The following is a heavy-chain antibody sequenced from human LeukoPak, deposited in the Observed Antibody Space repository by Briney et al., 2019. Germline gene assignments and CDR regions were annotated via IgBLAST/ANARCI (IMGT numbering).Heavy chain of an antibody. CDR3: AKALTIFGVVAGFDP. J-gene: IGHJ5*02. V-gene: IGHV3-23*01. CDR1: GFTFSTYW. Sequence: PGGSLRLSCAASGFTFSTYWMHWVRQAPGKGLEWVSAISGSGGSTYYADSVKGRFTISRDNSKNTLYLQMNSLRAEDTAVYYCAKALTIFGVVAGFDPWGQGTLVTVSS. CDR2: ISGSGGST. D-gene: IGHD3-3*01.